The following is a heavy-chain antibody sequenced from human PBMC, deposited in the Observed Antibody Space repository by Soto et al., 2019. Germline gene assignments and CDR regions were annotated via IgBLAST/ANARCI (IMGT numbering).Heavy chain of an antibody. D-gene: IGHD3-10*01. CDR1: GYTFTSYA. CDR2: INAGNGNT. J-gene: IGHJ6*02. V-gene: IGHV1-3*01. CDR3: ASSRITMVPYGMDV. Sequence: QVQLVQSGAEVKKPGASVKVSCKASGYTFTSYAMHWVRQAPGQRLEWMGWINAGNGNTKYSQKFQGRVTITRDTSASTAYMELSTLRSEDTAVYYCASSRITMVPYGMDVWGQGTTVTVSS.